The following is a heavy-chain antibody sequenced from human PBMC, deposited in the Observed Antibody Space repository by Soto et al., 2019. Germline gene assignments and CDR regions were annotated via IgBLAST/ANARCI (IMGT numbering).Heavy chain of an antibody. D-gene: IGHD1-1*01. Sequence: EVQLLESGGGLVQPGGSLRLSCAASGFTFSTYAMNWVRQAPGNGLEWVSAISGSGGSIHYADSVKGRFTISRDNSKNTLYLPMNSLRDEDTAVYHCVKGYWKGDVWGQGTTVTVSS. J-gene: IGHJ6*02. CDR2: ISGSGGSI. CDR3: VKGYWKGDV. CDR1: GFTFSTYA. V-gene: IGHV3-23*01.